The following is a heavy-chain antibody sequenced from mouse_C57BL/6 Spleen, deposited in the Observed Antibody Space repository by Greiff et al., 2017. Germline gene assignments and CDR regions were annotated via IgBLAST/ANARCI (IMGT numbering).Heavy chain of an antibody. CDR3: TGTAKASSFGY. CDR2: FDPENGDT. CDR1: GFNIKDDY. J-gene: IGHJ3*01. V-gene: IGHV14-4*01. Sequence: VQLQQSGAELVRPGASVKLSCTASGFNIKDDYMHWVKQRPEQGLEWIGWFDPENGDTEYASKFQGKATITADTSSNTAYLQLSSLTSEDTAVYYCTGTAKASSFGYWGQGTLVTVSA. D-gene: IGHD3-3*01.